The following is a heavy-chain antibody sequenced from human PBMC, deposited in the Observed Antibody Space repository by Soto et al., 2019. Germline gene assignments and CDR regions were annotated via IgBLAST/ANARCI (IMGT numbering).Heavy chain of an antibody. V-gene: IGHV6-1*01. Sequence: SQTLSLTCAISGDSVSSNSATWNWIRQSPSRGLEWLARTYYRSNWSNDYAVSVKSRITVNPDTSKNQFSLQLNSVTPEDTAVYYCARGFYFDSSAYPNFAWWGGGTLVTFSS. CDR3: ARGFYFDSSAYPNFAW. CDR1: GDSVSSNSAT. D-gene: IGHD3-22*01. J-gene: IGHJ4*02. CDR2: TYYRSNWSN.